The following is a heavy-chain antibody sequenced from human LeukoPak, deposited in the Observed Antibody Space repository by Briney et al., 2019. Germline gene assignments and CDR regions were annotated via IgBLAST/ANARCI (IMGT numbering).Heavy chain of an antibody. V-gene: IGHV4-61*02. D-gene: IGHD3-10*01. CDR2: IYTSGST. CDR3: ARGYYYGSGTYYKT. CDR1: GGSISSGSYY. Sequence: SETLSLTCTVSGGSISSGSYYWSLIRQPAGKGLEWIGRIYTSGSTNYNPSLNSRVTISVDTSKNQFSLKLNSVTAADTAVYYCARGYYYGSGTYYKTWVQGTLVTVSS. J-gene: IGHJ5*02.